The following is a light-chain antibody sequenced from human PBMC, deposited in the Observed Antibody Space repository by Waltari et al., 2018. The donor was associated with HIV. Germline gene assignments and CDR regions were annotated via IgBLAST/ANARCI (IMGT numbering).Light chain of an antibody. CDR2: GAS. V-gene: IGKV3-20*01. CDR3: QQYNNWPPYT. CDR1: QSISSSY. J-gene: IGKJ2*01. Sequence: EIVLTQSPGTLSLSPGERATLSCRASQSISSSYLAWYQQKAGQAPRLLIYGASSRATGIPDRFSGSGSGTDFTLTISSLQSEDFAVYHCQQYNNWPPYTFGQGTRLEIK.